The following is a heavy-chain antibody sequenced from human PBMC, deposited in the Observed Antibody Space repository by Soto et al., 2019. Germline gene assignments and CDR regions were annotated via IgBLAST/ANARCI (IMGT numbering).Heavy chain of an antibody. CDR3: ARDKRSSRFYDAFDI. CDR1: GYTFASYG. CDR2: ISAENGSK. J-gene: IGHJ3*02. V-gene: IGHV1-18*04. Sequence: ASVKVSCKASGYTFASYGISWLRQSPGQGLEWMAWISAENGSKNYAQKFQDRVIVTTDTSTSTGYMELRSLRSDDTAVYYCARDKRSSRFYDAFDIWGQGTLVTVSS. D-gene: IGHD6-13*01.